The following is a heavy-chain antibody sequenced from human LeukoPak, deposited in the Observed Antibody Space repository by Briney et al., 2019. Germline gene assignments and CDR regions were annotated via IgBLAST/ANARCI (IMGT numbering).Heavy chain of an antibody. CDR3: ARDARQQLVERFDY. Sequence: GGSLRLSCAASGFTFSDYYMSWIRQAPGKGLEWVSYISKGRFTISRDNAKNSLYLQMNSLRAEDTAVYYCARDARQQLVERFDYWGQGTLVTVSS. CDR2: IS. D-gene: IGHD6-13*01. J-gene: IGHJ4*02. CDR1: GFTFSDYY. V-gene: IGHV3-11*01.